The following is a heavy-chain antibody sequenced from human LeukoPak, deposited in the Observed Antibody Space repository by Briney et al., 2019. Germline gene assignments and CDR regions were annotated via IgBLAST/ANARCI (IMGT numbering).Heavy chain of an antibody. V-gene: IGHV3-23*01. CDR1: GFTFSSYA. Sequence: GGSLRLSCAASGFTFSSYAMSWVRQAPGKGLEWVSAISGSGGSTYYADSVKGRFTISRDNSKNTLCLQMNSLRAEDTAVYYCAKDLAYCSGGSCYFDYWGQGTLVTVSS. CDR2: ISGSGGST. J-gene: IGHJ4*02. CDR3: AKDLAYCSGGSCYFDY. D-gene: IGHD2-15*01.